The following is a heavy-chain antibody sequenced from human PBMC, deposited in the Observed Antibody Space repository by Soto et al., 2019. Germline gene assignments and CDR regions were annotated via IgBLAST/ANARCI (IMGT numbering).Heavy chain of an antibody. D-gene: IGHD6-13*01. V-gene: IGHV3-23*01. CDR3: AKDGVEHEAAGKYYYMDV. Sequence: GGSLRLSCAASGFTFSSYAMSWVRQAPGKGLEWVSAISGSGGSTYYADSVKGRFTISRDNSKNTLYLQMNSLRAEDTAVYYCAKDGVEHEAAGKYYYMDVWGKGTTVTVSS. J-gene: IGHJ6*03. CDR2: ISGSGGST. CDR1: GFTFSSYA.